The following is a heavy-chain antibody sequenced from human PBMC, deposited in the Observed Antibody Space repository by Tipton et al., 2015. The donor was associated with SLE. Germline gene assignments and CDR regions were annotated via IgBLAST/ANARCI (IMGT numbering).Heavy chain of an antibody. CDR2: IDPSDS. Sequence: QLVQSGAEVKKPGESLKISCKGSGYRFSSYWISWVRQMPGKGLEWMGRIDPSDSRPSFQGHVTISADKSISTAYLQWSSLKASDTAMYYCTRSNGDGFDNWGQGTLVTVSS. CDR1: GYRFSSYW. J-gene: IGHJ4*02. CDR3: TRSNGDGFDN. D-gene: IGHD4-17*01. V-gene: IGHV5-10-1*01.